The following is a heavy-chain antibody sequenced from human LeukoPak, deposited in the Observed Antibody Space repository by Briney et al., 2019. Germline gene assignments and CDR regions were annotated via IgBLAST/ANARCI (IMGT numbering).Heavy chain of an antibody. J-gene: IGHJ6*02. Sequence: SQALSLTCAISGDRVSSNTAAWNWIRQSPWRGLEWLGRTYYMAEWYTDYAVCVASRITINPATTTNQFSLQLNSVTTEDTAVYYCARDRGWSDANYGMDVWGQGTTVTVSS. CDR1: GDRVSSNTAA. CDR2: TYYMAEWYT. V-gene: IGHV6-1*01. D-gene: IGHD3-3*01. CDR3: ARDRGWSDANYGMDV.